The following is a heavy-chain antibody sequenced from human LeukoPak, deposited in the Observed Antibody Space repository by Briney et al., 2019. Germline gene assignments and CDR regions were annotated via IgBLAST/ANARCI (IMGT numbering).Heavy chain of an antibody. CDR2: INAGNGNT. Sequence: GASVKVSCKASRYTFTSYAMHWVRQAPGQRLEWMGWINAGNGNTKYSQKFQGRVTIIRDTSASTAYMELSSLRSEDTAVYYCARDGMDYYGSGSVVYWGQGTLVTVSS. J-gene: IGHJ4*02. CDR3: ARDGMDYYGSGSVVY. D-gene: IGHD3-10*01. CDR1: RYTFTSYA. V-gene: IGHV1-3*01.